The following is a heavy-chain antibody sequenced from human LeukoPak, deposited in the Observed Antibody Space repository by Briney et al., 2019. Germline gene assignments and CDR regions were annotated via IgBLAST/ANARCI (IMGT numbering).Heavy chain of an antibody. Sequence: GSLILSCTVSGFTFSNYWMRGVRRAPGKGLEWVASIDKNGREKRYVDSVEGRFTISRDNAKNSVYLQMTSLGAEDTAVYYCATYTQNFGAPGTDYWGQGTLVTVSS. CDR2: IDKNGREK. CDR1: GFTFSNYW. CDR3: ATYTQNFGAPGTDY. V-gene: IGHV3-7*01. J-gene: IGHJ4*02. D-gene: IGHD3-10*01.